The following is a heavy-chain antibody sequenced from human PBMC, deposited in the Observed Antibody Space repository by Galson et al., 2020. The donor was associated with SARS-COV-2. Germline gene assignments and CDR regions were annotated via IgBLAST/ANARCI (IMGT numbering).Heavy chain of an antibody. Sequence: GGSLRLSCAASGFTFSSYGMHWVRQAPGKGLEWVAFIRYDGTNKYYADSVKGRFTISRDNSKNTLYLQMNTLRAEDTAVYFCARAPTGYLGIVDYWGQGTLVTVSS. CDR1: GFTFSSYG. CDR2: IRYDGTNK. V-gene: IGHV3-30*02. CDR3: ARAPTGYLGIVDY. D-gene: IGHD3-22*01. J-gene: IGHJ4*02.